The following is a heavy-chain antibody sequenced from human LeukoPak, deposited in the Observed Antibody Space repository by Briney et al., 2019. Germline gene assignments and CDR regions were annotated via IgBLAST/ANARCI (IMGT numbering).Heavy chain of an antibody. CDR1: RFTFSSYA. J-gene: IGHJ4*02. V-gene: IGHV3-23*01. CDR3: AKESPYRAPTRTYYFDF. D-gene: IGHD1-14*01. Sequence: GGSLRLSCAASRFTFSSYAMTWVRQAPGKGLEWVSGISGNGQNTYYADSVKGRFTISRDNSKNTLYLQMNNMRAEDTALYYCAKESPYRAPTRTYYFDFWGQGTLVTVSS. CDR2: ISGNGQNT.